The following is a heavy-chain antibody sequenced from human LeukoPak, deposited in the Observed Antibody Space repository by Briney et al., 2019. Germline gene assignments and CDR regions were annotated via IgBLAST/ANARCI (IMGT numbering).Heavy chain of an antibody. CDR1: GYSFTSYW. J-gene: IGHJ3*02. V-gene: IGHV5-51*01. CDR3: ARPGYYGSGSYYGDAFDI. CDR2: LYPGDFDT. D-gene: IGHD3-10*01. Sequence: GESLKISCQGSGYSFTSYWIGWVRQMPGKGLEWMGILYPGDFDTRYSTSFQGQVTFSAAKSISTAYLQWSSLKASDTAMYYCARPGYYGSGSYYGDAFDIWGQGTMVTVSS.